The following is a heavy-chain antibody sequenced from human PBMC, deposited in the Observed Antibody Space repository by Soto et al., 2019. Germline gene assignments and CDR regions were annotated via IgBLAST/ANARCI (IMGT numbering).Heavy chain of an antibody. J-gene: IGHJ6*02. D-gene: IGHD2-2*03. V-gene: IGHV1-2*04. CDR1: GYTFTGYY. CDR3: ARAGGYCISTSCPPPYYYGMDV. CDR2: INPNSGGT. Sequence: GASVKVSCKASGYTFTGYYMHWVRQAPGQGLEWMGWINPNSGGTNYAQKFQGWVTMTRDTSISTAYMELSRLRSDDTAVYYCARAGGYCISTSCPPPYYYGMDVWGQGTTVTVSS.